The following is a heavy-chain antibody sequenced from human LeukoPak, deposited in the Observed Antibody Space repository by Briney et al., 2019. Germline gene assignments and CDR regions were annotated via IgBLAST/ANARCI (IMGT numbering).Heavy chain of an antibody. Sequence: ASVKVSCKASGYTFTSYGISWVRQAPGQGLEWMGWISAYNGNTNYAQRLQGRVTMTTDTSTSTAYMELRSLRSDDTAEYYCARDRLGYCSGGSCYPGGYWGQGTLVTVSS. J-gene: IGHJ4*02. CDR1: GYTFTSYG. D-gene: IGHD2-15*01. CDR3: ARDRLGYCSGGSCYPGGY. V-gene: IGHV1-18*01. CDR2: ISAYNGNT.